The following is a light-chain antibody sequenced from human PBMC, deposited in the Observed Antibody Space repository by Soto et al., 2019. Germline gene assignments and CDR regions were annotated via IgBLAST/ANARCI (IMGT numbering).Light chain of an antibody. V-gene: IGKV3-20*01. Sequence: IVFSQSPDTLSLSPGERATLSCRASQSVSSNYLAWYQQKLGQAPRLLIYDASRRATGIPDRFSGSGSGTDFTLTISRLEPEDFVVYYCQQYGRSPTFCQGTKVDIK. CDR3: QQYGRSPT. CDR2: DAS. CDR1: QSVSSNY. J-gene: IGKJ1*01.